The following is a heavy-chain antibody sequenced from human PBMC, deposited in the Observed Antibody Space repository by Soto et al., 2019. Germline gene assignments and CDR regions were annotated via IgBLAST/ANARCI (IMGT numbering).Heavy chain of an antibody. CDR1: GFTFSSYA. J-gene: IGHJ3*02. Sequence: GGSLRLSCAASGFTFSSYAMHWVRQAPGKGLEWVAVISYDGSNKYYADSVKGRFTISRDNSKNTLYLQMNSLRAEDTAVYYCARDGNVYGGNSRGVFDIWGQGTMVTVS. CDR2: ISYDGSNK. V-gene: IGHV3-30-3*01. CDR3: ARDGNVYGGNSRGVFDI. D-gene: IGHD2-21*02.